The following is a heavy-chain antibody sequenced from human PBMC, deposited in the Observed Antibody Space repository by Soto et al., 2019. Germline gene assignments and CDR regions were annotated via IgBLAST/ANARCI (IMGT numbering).Heavy chain of an antibody. CDR3: ARVLRLSHFDY. CDR2: IYSGGST. CDR1: GFTVSSNY. V-gene: IGHV3-53*01. D-gene: IGHD6-19*01. Sequence: GSLRLSCAASGFTVSSNYMSWVRQAPGKGLEWVSVIYSGGSTYYADSVKGRFTISRDNSKNTLYLQMNSLRAEDTAVYYCARVLRLSHFDYWGQGTLVTVSS. J-gene: IGHJ4*02.